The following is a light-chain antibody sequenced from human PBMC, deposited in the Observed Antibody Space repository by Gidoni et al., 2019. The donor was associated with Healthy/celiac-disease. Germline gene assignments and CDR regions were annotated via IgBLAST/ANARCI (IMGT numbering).Light chain of an antibody. Sequence: IVLTKSPATLSVSPGERATLSCRASQSVSSNLAWYQQKHGQATRLLIYGASTRATGIPARFRCSESGTEFFLTISSRQSEDFAVNYCQQYNNCPSYTFXQXTKLEIK. J-gene: IGKJ2*01. V-gene: IGKV3-15*01. CDR3: QQYNNCPSYT. CDR1: QSVSSN. CDR2: GAS.